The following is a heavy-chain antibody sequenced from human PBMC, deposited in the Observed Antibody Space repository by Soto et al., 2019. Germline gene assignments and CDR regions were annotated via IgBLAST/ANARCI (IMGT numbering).Heavy chain of an antibody. J-gene: IGHJ6*02. Sequence: SETLSLTCTVSGGSISSGGYYWSWIRQHPGKGLEWIGYIYYSGSTYYNPSLKSRVTISVDTSKNQFSLKLSSVTAADTAVYYCARDVVPAVHDGYGMDVWGPATTVTVS. CDR2: IYYSGST. D-gene: IGHD2-2*01. CDR1: GGSISSGGYY. CDR3: ARDVVPAVHDGYGMDV. V-gene: IGHV4-31*03.